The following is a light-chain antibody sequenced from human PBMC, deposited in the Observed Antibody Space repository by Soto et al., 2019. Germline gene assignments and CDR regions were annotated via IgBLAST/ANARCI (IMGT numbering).Light chain of an antibody. CDR1: QSVTSTY. CDR3: RQYATSPYT. V-gene: IGKV3-20*01. J-gene: IGKJ2*01. Sequence: EIVLTQSPGTLSLSPGERATLSCRASQSVTSTYLAWYQQIPGQAPRLLVYGTSTRATGIPDRFSGSGSGTVFTLTISRLEPEEFAVYYCRQYATSPYTLGQGTQLELK. CDR2: GTS.